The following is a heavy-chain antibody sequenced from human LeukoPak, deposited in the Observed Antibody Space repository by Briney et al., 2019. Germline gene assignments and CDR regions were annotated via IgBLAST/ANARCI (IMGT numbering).Heavy chain of an antibody. D-gene: IGHD3-10*01. CDR2: IRSKANSYAT. V-gene: IGHV3-73*01. CDR3: TRHRLARGPTMVRDYGMDV. CDR1: GSTFSGSA. J-gene: IGHJ6*02. Sequence: GGSLRLSCAASGSTFSGSAMHWVRQASGKGLEWVGRIRSKANSYATAYAASVKGRFTISRDDSKNTAYLQMNSLKTEDTAVYYCTRHRLARGPTMVRDYGMDVWGQGTTVTVSS.